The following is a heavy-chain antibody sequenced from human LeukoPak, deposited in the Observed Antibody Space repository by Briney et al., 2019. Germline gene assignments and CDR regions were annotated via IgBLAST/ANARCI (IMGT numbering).Heavy chain of an antibody. D-gene: IGHD6-13*01. J-gene: IGHJ4*02. V-gene: IGHV4-61*02. CDR3: ARDRDGAGMRVSSFRY. CDR2: IYSIRSTQYSPSL. Sequence: SETLSLTCTVSGGSVSSGDYYWSWIRQPAGKGLEWIGRIYSIRSTQYSPSLQYNPSLKSRVTISKDTSRNQFSLNLNSVTAADTAMYYCARDRDGAGMRVSSFRYWGQGIPVTVSS. CDR1: GGSVSSGDYY.